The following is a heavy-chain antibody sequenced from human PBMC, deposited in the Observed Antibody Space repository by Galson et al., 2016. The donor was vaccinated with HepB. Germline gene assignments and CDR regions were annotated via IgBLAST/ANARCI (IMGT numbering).Heavy chain of an antibody. D-gene: IGHD6-19*01. CDR3: AKEAPGLGHFDY. CDR1: GFNFRNFA. Sequence: SLRLSCAASGFNFRNFAMHWVRQAPGKGLEWLAVIWHNAKNQFYADSVKGRFTISRDNSKNTVYLDMNSLREGDTAVYYCAKEAPGLGHFDYWGQGILVTVSS. CDR2: IWHNAKNQ. V-gene: IGHV3-30*04. J-gene: IGHJ4*02.